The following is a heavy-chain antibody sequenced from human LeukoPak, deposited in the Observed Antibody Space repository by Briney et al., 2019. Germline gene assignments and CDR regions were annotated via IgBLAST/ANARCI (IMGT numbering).Heavy chain of an antibody. CDR1: GGSISSYY. CDR3: ARQLYYYGSGSYYKDPYYFDY. J-gene: IGHJ4*02. D-gene: IGHD3-10*01. CDR2: IYTSGST. V-gene: IGHV4-4*07. Sequence: SETLSLTCTVSGGSISSYYWSWIRQPAGKGLEWIGRIYTSGSTNYNPSLKSRVTMSVDTSKNQFSLKLSSVTAADTAVYYCARQLYYYGSGSYYKDPYYFDYWGQGTLVTVSS.